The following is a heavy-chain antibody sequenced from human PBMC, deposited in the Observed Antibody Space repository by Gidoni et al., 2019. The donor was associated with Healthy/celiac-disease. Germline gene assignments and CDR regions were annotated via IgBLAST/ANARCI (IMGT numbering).Heavy chain of an antibody. D-gene: IGHD3-22*01. J-gene: IGHJ4*02. CDR3: ARAPYYYDSSGYHYYFDY. CDR1: GFTFSSYW. Sequence: EVQLVESGGGLVQPGGSLRLSCAASGFTFSSYWMSWVRQAPGKGLEWVANIKQDGSEKYYVDSVKGRFTISRDNAKNSLYLQMNSLRAEDTAVYYCARAPYYYDSSGYHYYFDYWGQGTLVTVSS. V-gene: IGHV3-7*03. CDR2: IKQDGSEK.